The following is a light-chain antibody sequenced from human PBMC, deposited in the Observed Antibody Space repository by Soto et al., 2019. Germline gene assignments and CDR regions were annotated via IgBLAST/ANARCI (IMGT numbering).Light chain of an antibody. V-gene: IGKV1-12*01. CDR2: GAS. J-gene: IGKJ3*01. Sequence: DIQMTQSPSSVSASAGDRVTITCRASQGISNWLAWYQQKPGKAPKLLIYGASSLQSGVPSRFSGSGSGTDFSLTIGSLQPADFATYYCQQTNSFPLTFGRGTKVDI. CDR3: QQTNSFPLT. CDR1: QGISNW.